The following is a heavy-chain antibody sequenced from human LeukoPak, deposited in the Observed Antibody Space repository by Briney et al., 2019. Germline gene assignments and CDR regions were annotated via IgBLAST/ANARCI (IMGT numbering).Heavy chain of an antibody. CDR3: ARGGHGDYVSDWFDP. D-gene: IGHD4-17*01. V-gene: IGHV1-18*01. J-gene: IGHJ5*02. Sequence: SVKVSCKASGYTFTSYAISWVGQAPGQGLEWMGWISAYNGNTKYAQKVQGRVTMTTDTSTSTAYMELGSLRSDDTAVYYCARGGHGDYVSDWFDPWGQGTLVTVSS. CDR2: ISAYNGNT. CDR1: GYTFTSYA.